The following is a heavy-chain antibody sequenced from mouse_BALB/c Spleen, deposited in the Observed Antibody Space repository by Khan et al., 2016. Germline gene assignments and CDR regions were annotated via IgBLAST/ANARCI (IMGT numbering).Heavy chain of an antibody. J-gene: IGHJ1*01. CDR1: EYTFTNYG. Sequence: QIQLVQSGPELKKPGETVKISCKASEYTFTNYGMNWVKQAPGKGLKWMGWMNTYTGEPTYADALKGRFAFSLQTSTSTAFLQINNLKNEDTATXVGARDYDYDVAWYFDVWGAGTTVTVSS. V-gene: IGHV9-3-1*01. D-gene: IGHD2-4*01. CDR2: MNTYTGEP. CDR3: ARDYDYDVAWYFDV.